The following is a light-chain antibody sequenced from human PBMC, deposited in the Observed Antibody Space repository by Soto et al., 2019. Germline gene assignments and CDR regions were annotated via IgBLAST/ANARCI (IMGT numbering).Light chain of an antibody. V-gene: IGLV1-51*01. CDR1: SSNIGKNY. Sequence: QSVLTQPPSVSAAPGQKVTISCSGSSSNIGKNYVSWYQQLPGTAPKLLIFDNNKRPSGIPDRFSGPKSGTSATLGITGLQTGDEADYYCGTWDSSRSADVFGTGTKLTVL. CDR3: GTWDSSRSADV. CDR2: DNN. J-gene: IGLJ1*01.